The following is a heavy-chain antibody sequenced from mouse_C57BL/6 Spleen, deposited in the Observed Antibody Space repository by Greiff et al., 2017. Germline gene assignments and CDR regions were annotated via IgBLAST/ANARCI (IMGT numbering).Heavy chain of an antibody. CDR1: GFNINNTY. CDR3: ARSGDGYYGGFDY. Sequence: EVQLQQSVAELVRPGASVKLSCTASGFNINNTYMHWVKQRPEQGLEWIGRLDPANGNTKYAPKFQGKATLTADTSSNTAYLQLSSLTSEDTAIYFCARSGDGYYGGFDYWGQGTTLTVSS. D-gene: IGHD2-3*01. V-gene: IGHV14-3*01. J-gene: IGHJ2*01. CDR2: LDPANGNT.